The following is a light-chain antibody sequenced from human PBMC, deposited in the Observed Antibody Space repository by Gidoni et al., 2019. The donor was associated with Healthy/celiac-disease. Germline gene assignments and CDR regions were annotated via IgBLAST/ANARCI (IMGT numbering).Light chain of an antibody. Sequence: EIVLTQSPATLSLSPGERATLSCRASQSVSDYLAWYQQKPGQAPRLLIYDASTRATGIPARFSGSGSGTDFTLTISSLEPEDFAVYYCQQRSNWPRFTFXPXTKVDIK. V-gene: IGKV3-11*01. CDR2: DAS. CDR1: QSVSDY. J-gene: IGKJ3*01. CDR3: QQRSNWPRFT.